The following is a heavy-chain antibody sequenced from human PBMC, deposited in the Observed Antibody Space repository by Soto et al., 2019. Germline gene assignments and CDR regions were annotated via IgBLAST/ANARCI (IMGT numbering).Heavy chain of an antibody. CDR1: GGSISSSNW. J-gene: IGHJ4*02. CDR3: ARTAAAAYYFDY. Sequence: PSETLSLTYTVSGGSISSSNWWSWVRQPPGKGLEWIGEIYHSGSTNYNPSLKSRVTISVDKSKNQFSLKLSSVTAADTAVYYCARTAAAAYYFDYWGQGTLVTVSS. D-gene: IGHD6-13*01. CDR2: IYHSGST. V-gene: IGHV4-4*02.